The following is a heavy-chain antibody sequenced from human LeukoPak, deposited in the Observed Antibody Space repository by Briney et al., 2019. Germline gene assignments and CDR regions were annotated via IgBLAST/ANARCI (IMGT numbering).Heavy chain of an antibody. D-gene: IGHD5-24*01. CDR3: AREMALGPVYYFDY. J-gene: IGHJ4*02. Sequence: GGSLRLSCAASGFTFSSYSMNWVRQAPGKGLEWVSSISSSSSYIYYADSVKGRFTIPRDNAKNSLYLQMNSLRAEDTAVYYCAREMALGPVYYFDYWGQGTLVTVSS. CDR1: GFTFSSYS. V-gene: IGHV3-21*01. CDR2: ISSSSSYI.